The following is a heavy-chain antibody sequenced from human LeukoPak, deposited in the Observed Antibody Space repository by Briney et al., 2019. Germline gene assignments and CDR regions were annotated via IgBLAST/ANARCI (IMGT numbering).Heavy chain of an antibody. CDR1: GFTFSNYW. D-gene: IGHD3-10*01. CDR3: ARDRYYYGSGNWFDP. CDR2: INSDGSST. Sequence: GGSLRLSCEASGFTFSNYWMHWVRQAPGKGLVWVSRINSDGSSTSYADSVKGRFTISRDNAKNTLYLQMNSLRAEDTAVYYCARDRYYYGSGNWFDPWGQGTLVTVSS. J-gene: IGHJ5*02. V-gene: IGHV3-74*01.